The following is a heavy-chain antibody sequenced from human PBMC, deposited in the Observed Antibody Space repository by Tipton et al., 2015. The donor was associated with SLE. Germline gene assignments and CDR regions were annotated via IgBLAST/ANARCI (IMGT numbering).Heavy chain of an antibody. CDR1: GFTFSSYA. Sequence: SLRLSCAASGFTFSSYAMSWVRQAPGKGLEWVSGISGSGANTYYADSVKGRFIISRDNFKNTLYLQMNSLRAEDTAVYYCARDWSFRDDAFDIWGQGTMVTVSS. CDR3: ARDWSFRDDAFDI. CDR2: ISGSGANT. V-gene: IGHV3-23*01. J-gene: IGHJ3*02. D-gene: IGHD3-16*02.